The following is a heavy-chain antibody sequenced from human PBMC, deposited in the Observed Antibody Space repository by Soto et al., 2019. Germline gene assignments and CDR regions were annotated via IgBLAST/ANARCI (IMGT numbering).Heavy chain of an antibody. J-gene: IGHJ5*02. CDR2: ISGSGGST. CDR1: GFTFSSYA. Sequence: GGSLRLSCAASGFTFSSYAMSWVRQAPGKGLEWVSAISGSGGSTYYADSVKGRFTISRDNSKNTLYLQMNSLRAEDTAVYYCAKSFFAGTLPMYHWFDPWGQGTLVTVSS. D-gene: IGHD3-10*01. V-gene: IGHV3-23*01. CDR3: AKSFFAGTLPMYHWFDP.